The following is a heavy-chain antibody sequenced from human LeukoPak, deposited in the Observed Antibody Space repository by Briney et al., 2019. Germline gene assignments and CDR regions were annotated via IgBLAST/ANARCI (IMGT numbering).Heavy chain of an antibody. V-gene: IGHV4-30-2*01. CDR1: GGSISSGGYY. Sequence: PSETLSLTCTVSGGSISSGGYYWGWIRQPPGKGLEWIGYIYHSGSTYYNPYLKSRVTISVDRTKNEFSLKLSSVTAADTAVYYCARAYCSSTSCYYGYYYYMDVWGKGPTVTVSS. CDR3: ARAYCSSTSCYYGYYYYMDV. CDR2: IYHSGST. D-gene: IGHD2-2*01. J-gene: IGHJ6*03.